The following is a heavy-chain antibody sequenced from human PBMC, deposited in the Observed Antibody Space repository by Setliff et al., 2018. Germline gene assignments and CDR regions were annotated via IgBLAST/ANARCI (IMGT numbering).Heavy chain of an antibody. CDR2: INTDGDTI. CDR3: VRDLHWGFDY. D-gene: IGHD7-27*01. V-gene: IGHV3-48*03. Sequence: GGSLRLSCAASGFTFSSFELNWVRQAPGKGLDWVSYINTDGDTIYYADSVKGRFTISRDNVKNSLFLQMNSLRAEDTAVYYCVRDLHWGFDYWGLGTLVTVSS. CDR1: GFTFSSFE. J-gene: IGHJ4*02.